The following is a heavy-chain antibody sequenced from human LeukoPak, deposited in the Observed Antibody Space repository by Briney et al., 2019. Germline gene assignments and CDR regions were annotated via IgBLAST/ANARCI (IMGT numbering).Heavy chain of an antibody. CDR2: ISSSSSTI. V-gene: IGHV3-11*04. CDR1: GFTFSDYY. J-gene: IGHJ6*03. Sequence: GGSLRLSCVASGFTFSDYYMSWIRQAPGKGLEGVSYISSSSSTIYYADSVKGRFTISRDNAKKSLYVQMNSLRAEDTAVYYCARGTSRTSYYMDVWGKGTTVTVSS. D-gene: IGHD1-7*01. CDR3: ARGTSRTSYYMDV.